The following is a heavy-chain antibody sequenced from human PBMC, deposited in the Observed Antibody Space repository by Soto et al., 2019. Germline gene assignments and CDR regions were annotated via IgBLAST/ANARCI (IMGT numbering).Heavy chain of an antibody. Sequence: GGSLRLSCAASGFTFNNYGMSWVRQAPGKGLEWVSSISGTGGSTYYAESVKGRFTISRDSSKNTMHLQMDSLRVDDTAVYYCVKDAPIGVLLQPNNWFDPWGRGTLVPVSS. V-gene: IGHV3-23*01. D-gene: IGHD3-10*01. CDR3: VKDAPIGVLLQPNNWFDP. CDR1: GFTFNNYG. J-gene: IGHJ5*02. CDR2: ISGTGGST.